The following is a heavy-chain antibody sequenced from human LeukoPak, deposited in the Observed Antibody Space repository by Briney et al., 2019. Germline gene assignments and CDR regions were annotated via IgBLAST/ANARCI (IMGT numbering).Heavy chain of an antibody. CDR2: IYPRDSDT. J-gene: IGHJ4*02. V-gene: IGHV5-51*01. D-gene: IGHD3-10*01. CDR3: ARHSDVIGAI. CDR1: GYTFTHQS. Sequence: GESLNISCKASGYTFTHQSIGWVRQKSGSGLKWMGIIYPRDSDTRYSPSFQGHVTISADTSINTAYLEWSRLEASDTAIYYCARHSDVIGAIWGQGTLVTVSS.